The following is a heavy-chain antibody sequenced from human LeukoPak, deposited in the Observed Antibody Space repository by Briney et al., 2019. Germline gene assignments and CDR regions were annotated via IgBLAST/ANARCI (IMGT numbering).Heavy chain of an antibody. CDR1: GYTFTSYY. Sequence: ASVKVSCKASGYTFTSYYMHWVRQAPGQGLEWMGIINPSGGTTSYAQKFQGRVTMTRDTSTSTVYMELSSLRSEDTAVYYCARDWDRAAAGRAGNDYWGQGTLVTVSS. CDR2: INPSGGTT. D-gene: IGHD6-13*01. V-gene: IGHV1-46*01. CDR3: ARDWDRAAAGRAGNDY. J-gene: IGHJ4*02.